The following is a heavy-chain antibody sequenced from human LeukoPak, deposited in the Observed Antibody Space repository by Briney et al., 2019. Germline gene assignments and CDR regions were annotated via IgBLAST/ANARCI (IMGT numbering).Heavy chain of an antibody. CDR2: IYYSGST. Sequence: SQTLSLTCTVSGGSISSGDYYWSWIRQPPGKGLEWIGYIYYSGSTYYNPSLKSRVTISVDTSKNQFSLKLSSVTAADTAVYYCARDLRYCSGGSCYGSTYYFDYWGQGTLVTVSS. V-gene: IGHV4-30-4*01. CDR1: GGSISSGDYY. CDR3: ARDLRYCSGGSCYGSTYYFDY. J-gene: IGHJ4*02. D-gene: IGHD2-15*01.